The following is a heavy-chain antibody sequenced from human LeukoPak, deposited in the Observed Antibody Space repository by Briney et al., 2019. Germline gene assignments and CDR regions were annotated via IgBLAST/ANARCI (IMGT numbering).Heavy chain of an antibody. CDR2: IYYSGST. CDR3: ARSGSSGWYGFDP. D-gene: IGHD6-19*01. CDR1: GYSFSSSNW. J-gene: IGHJ5*02. Sequence: SETLSLTCAVSGYSFSSSNWWGWIRQAPGKGLEWIGYIYYSGSTYYNPSLKSRVTMSVDTSKNQFSLKLSSVTAVDTAVYYCARSGSSGWYGFDPWGQGTLVTVSS. V-gene: IGHV4-28*01.